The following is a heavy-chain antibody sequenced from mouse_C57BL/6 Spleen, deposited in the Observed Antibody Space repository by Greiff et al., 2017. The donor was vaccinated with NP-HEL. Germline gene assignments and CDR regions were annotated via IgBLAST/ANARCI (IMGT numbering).Heavy chain of an antibody. CDR1: GFTFSDYY. Sequence: EVMLVESEGGLVQPGSSMKLSCTASGFTFSDYYMAWVRQVPEKGLEWVANINYDGSSTYYLDSLKSRFIISRDNAKNILYLQMSSLKSEDTATYYCARDRREDYAMDYWGQGTSVTVSS. CDR3: ARDRREDYAMDY. CDR2: INYDGSST. J-gene: IGHJ4*01. V-gene: IGHV5-16*01.